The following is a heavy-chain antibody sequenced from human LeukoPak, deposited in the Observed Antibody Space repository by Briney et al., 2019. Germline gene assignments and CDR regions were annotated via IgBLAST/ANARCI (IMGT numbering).Heavy chain of an antibody. V-gene: IGHV1-69*04. CDR2: IIPILGIA. CDR3: ARGLGHYYYYYMDV. D-gene: IGHD7-27*01. CDR1: GGTFSSYA. J-gene: IGHJ6*03. Sequence: SVKVSCKASGGTFSSYAISWVRQAPGQGLEWMGRIIPILGIANYAQKFQGRATITADKSTSTAYMELSSLRSEDTAVYYCARGLGHYYYYYMDVWGKGTTVTVSS.